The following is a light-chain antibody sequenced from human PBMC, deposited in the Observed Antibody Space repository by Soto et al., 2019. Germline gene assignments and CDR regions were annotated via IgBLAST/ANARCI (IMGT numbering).Light chain of an antibody. CDR3: LQRSNWPSA. CDR1: QSVSGY. Sequence: VLTQSPATLSLSPENRATLSCRASQSVSGYLAWYQQKPGQAPRLLIYDASNRATGIPARFSGRGSATDFAVTIFSLVPGEFAIYYCLQRSNWPSAFGGGTNVEI. CDR2: DAS. J-gene: IGKJ4*01. V-gene: IGKV3-11*01.